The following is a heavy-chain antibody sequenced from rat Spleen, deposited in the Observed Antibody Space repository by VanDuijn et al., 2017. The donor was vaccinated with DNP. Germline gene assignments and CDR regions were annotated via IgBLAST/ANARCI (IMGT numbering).Heavy chain of an antibody. D-gene: IGHD1-11*01. V-gene: IGHV4-2*01. CDR1: GFNFNDYW. Sequence: EVQLVESGGGLVQPGRSLKLSCVASGFNFNDYWMGWVRQAPGKGLEWIGQINKDSTTINYNPSLKEKITISRDNAQNTLYLQMNKLGSDDTVIYYCTKGPNYGGWSDYFDYWGQGVMVTVSA. CDR2: INKDSTTI. J-gene: IGHJ2*01. CDR3: TKGPNYGGWSDYFDY.